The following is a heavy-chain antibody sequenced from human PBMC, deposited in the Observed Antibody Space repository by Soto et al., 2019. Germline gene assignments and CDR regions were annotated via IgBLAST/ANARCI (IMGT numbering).Heavy chain of an antibody. J-gene: IGHJ6*02. CDR2: IYYSGST. Sequence: LSETLSLTCTVSGGSISSGSYYWSWIRQPPGKGLEWIGYIYYSGSTNYNPSLKSRVTISVDTSKNQFSLKLSSVTAADTAVYYCSSGDFDWLPPYYYYYYGMDVWGQGTTVTVSS. CDR1: GGSISSGSYY. CDR3: SSGDFDWLPPYYYYYYGMDV. D-gene: IGHD3-9*01. V-gene: IGHV4-61*01.